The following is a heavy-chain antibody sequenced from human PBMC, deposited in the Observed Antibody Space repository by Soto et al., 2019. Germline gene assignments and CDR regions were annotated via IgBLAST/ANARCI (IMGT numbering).Heavy chain of an antibody. V-gene: IGHV4-39*01. CDR3: ASRKSSPYFDF. D-gene: IGHD3-10*01. CDR2: FFIGGNT. J-gene: IGHJ4*02. Sequence: SETLSLTCTVSGGSISSSTYYWGWMRQPPGKGLEWIASFFIGGNTYYNPSLKSRVTISVDTSKNQFSLKLSSVTAADTAMYYCASRKSSPYFDFWGQGTLVTVSS. CDR1: GGSISSSTYY.